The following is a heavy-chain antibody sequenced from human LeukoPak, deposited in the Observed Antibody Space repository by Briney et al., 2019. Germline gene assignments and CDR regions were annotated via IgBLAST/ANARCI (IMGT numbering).Heavy chain of an antibody. CDR3: TTDRVKYSSGWEYFDY. J-gene: IGHJ4*02. D-gene: IGHD6-19*01. CDR2: ISYDGSNK. V-gene: IGHV3-30*04. Sequence: GGSLRLSCAASGFTFSSYAMHWVRQAPGKGLEWVAVISYDGSNKYYADSVKGRFTISRDNSKNTLYLQMNSLKTEDTAVYYCTTDRVKYSSGWEYFDYWGQGTLVTVSS. CDR1: GFTFSSYA.